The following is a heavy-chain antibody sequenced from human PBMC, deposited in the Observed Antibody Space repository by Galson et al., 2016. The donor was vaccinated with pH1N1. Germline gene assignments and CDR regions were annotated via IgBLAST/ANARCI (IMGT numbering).Heavy chain of an antibody. V-gene: IGHV2-70*01. J-gene: IGHJ4*02. D-gene: IGHD4-17*01. CDR1: GFSLSTSGMC. CDR3: ARLDYGDYSGYVEY. CDR2: IDWDDDK. Sequence: PALVKPTQTLTLTCTFSGFSLSTSGMCVSWIRQPPGKALEWLALIDWDDDKYYSTPLKTRLTISKDTSKNQVVLTMTNMDPVDTATYYCARLDYGDYSGYVEYWCQGTLVTVSS.